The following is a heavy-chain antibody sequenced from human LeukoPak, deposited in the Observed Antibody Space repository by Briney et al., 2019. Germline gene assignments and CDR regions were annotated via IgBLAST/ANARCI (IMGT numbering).Heavy chain of an antibody. CDR3: AREEDNADEYLREDY. J-gene: IGHJ4*02. CDR2: ISGSGGST. Sequence: PGGSLRLSCAASGFTFSSYAMSWVRQAPGKGLAWVSAISGSGGSTYYADSVKGRFTISRDNSKNTLYLQMNSLRAEDTAVYYCAREEDNADEYLREDYWGQGILATVSS. CDR1: GFTFSSYA. D-gene: IGHD2/OR15-2a*01. V-gene: IGHV3-23*01.